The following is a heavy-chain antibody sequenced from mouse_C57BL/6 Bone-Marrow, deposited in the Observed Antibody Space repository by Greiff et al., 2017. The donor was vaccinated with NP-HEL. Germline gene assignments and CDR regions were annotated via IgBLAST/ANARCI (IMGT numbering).Heavy chain of an antibody. J-gene: IGHJ3*01. Sequence: EVKLQESGPGLVKPSQSLSLTCSVTGYSITSGYYWNWIRQFPGNKLEWMGYISYDGSNNYNPSLKNRIPITRYTSKNQFFLKLNSVTTEDTATYYCARGRLPYYSSPWPFAYWGQGTLVTVSA. D-gene: IGHD2-12*01. CDR1: GYSITSGYY. V-gene: IGHV3-6*01. CDR2: ISYDGSN. CDR3: ARGRLPYYSSPWPFAY.